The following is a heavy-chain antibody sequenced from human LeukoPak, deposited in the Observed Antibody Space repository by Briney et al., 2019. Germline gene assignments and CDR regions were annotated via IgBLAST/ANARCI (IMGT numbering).Heavy chain of an antibody. Sequence: GGSLRLSCAASGFTFSSYAMHWVRHAPGKGLEWVAVISYYGSNKYYADSVKRRFTISRDNSKNTLYLQMNSLSAEDTAIYFFAKDKGIHGAEVFDYCGQGSLVTVTS. V-gene: IGHV3-30-3*01. CDR1: GFTFSSYA. CDR2: ISYYGSNK. J-gene: IGHJ4*02. D-gene: IGHD5-18*01. CDR3: AKDKGIHGAEVFDY.